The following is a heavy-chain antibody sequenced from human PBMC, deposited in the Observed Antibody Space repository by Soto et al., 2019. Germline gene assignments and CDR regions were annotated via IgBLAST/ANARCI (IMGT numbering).Heavy chain of an antibody. D-gene: IGHD6-13*01. V-gene: IGHV1-69*13. CDR2: IIPIFGTA. CDR1: GGTFSSYA. J-gene: IGHJ4*02. Sequence: SVKVSCKASGGTFSSYAISWVRQAPGQGLEWMGGIIPIFGTANYAQKFQGRVTITADESTSTAYMELSSLRSEDTAVYYCARVSTPYSSSWYLGYWGQGTLVTVSS. CDR3: ARVSTPYSSSWYLGY.